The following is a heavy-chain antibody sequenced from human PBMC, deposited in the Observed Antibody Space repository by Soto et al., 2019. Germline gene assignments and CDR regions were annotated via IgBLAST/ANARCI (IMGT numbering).Heavy chain of an antibody. CDR3: ARHGSLPIHFDY. J-gene: IGHJ4*02. CDR1: GGSISSYY. D-gene: IGHD1-26*01. Sequence: SETLSLTCTVSGGSISSYYWSWIRQPPGKGLEWIGYIYYSGSTNYNPSLKSRVTISVDTSKNQFSLKLSSVTAADTAVYYCARHGSLPIHFDYWGQGTLVTVSS. V-gene: IGHV4-59*08. CDR2: IYYSGST.